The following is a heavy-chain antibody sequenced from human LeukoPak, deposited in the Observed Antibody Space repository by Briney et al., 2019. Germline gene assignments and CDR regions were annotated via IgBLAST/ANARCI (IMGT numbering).Heavy chain of an antibody. D-gene: IGHD6-13*01. V-gene: IGHV3-23*01. CDR2: ISGSGGST. J-gene: IGHJ4*02. Sequence: GGSLRLSCAASGFTFRSSAMSWVRQAPGKGLEWVSAISGSGGSTYYADSLKGRFTISRDNSKNTLFLQMNSLRADDTAVYFCAKDQKSIAATGYDYWGQGTLVTVSS. CDR1: GFTFRSSA. CDR3: AKDQKSIAATGYDY.